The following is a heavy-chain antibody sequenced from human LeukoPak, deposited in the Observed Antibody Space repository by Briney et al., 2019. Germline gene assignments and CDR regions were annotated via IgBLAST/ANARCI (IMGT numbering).Heavy chain of an antibody. J-gene: IGHJ4*02. Sequence: ASVKVSCKASGYTFTSYGISWVRQAPGQGLEWMGWINPNSGGTNYAQKFQGRVTMTRDTSISTAYMELSRLRSDDTAVYYCARSFRDCSAANCYSWVDYWGQGTLVTVSS. CDR2: INPNSGGT. CDR1: GYTFTSYG. CDR3: ARSFRDCSAANCYSWVDY. D-gene: IGHD2-15*01. V-gene: IGHV1-2*02.